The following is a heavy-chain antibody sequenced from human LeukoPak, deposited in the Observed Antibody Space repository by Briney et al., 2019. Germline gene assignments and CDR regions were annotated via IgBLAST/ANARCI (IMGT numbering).Heavy chain of an antibody. J-gene: IGHJ6*03. Sequence: PGGSLRLSCAASGFTFSNACMSWVRQAPGKGLEWVGRIKSKTDGATTDYAAPVKGRFTISRAGSKNTLYLQMNSLKTEDTAVYYCTTFDIVVVPAARLAPYYYYMDVWGKGTTVTVSS. D-gene: IGHD2-2*01. V-gene: IGHV3-15*01. CDR2: IKSKTDGATT. CDR1: GFTFSNAC. CDR3: TTFDIVVVPAARLAPYYYYMDV.